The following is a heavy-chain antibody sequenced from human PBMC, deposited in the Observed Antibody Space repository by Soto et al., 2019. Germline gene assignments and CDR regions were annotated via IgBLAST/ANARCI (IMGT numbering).Heavy chain of an antibody. V-gene: IGHV3-23*01. Sequence: GGSLRLSCAVSGFTFSSHAMSWVRQAPGKGLECVSSITGSGDSTYYADSVKGRFTISRDKSKSTLYLQMNSLRAEDTAVYYYAKDLQFSGWLSAQTFDYWGQGTQVTVSS. J-gene: IGHJ4*02. D-gene: IGHD6-19*01. CDR3: AKDLQFSGWLSAQTFDY. CDR2: ITGSGDST. CDR1: GFTFSSHA.